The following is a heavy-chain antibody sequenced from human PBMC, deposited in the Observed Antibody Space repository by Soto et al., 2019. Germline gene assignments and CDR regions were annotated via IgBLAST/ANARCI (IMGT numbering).Heavy chain of an antibody. J-gene: IGHJ5*02. V-gene: IGHV5-51*03. CDR2: IYPGDSDT. Sequence: EVQLVKSGAEVKKPGESLKISCKGSGYSFTSYWIGWVRQMPGKGLEWMGIIYPGDSDTRYSPSFQGHATISADKSISTGYLQWSSLTATDTAMYYCARRSNTWYRSGWYAHWGQGTLVAVSS. CDR3: ARRSNTWYRSGWYAH. D-gene: IGHD6-19*01. CDR1: GYSFTSYW.